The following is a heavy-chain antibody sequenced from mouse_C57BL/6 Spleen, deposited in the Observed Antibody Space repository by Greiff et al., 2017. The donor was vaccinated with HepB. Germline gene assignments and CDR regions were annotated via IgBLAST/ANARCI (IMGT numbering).Heavy chain of an antibody. CDR2: INPNNGGT. Sequence: EVQLQQSGPELVKPGASVKMSCKASGYTFTDYNMHWVKQSHGKSLEWIGYINPNNGGTSYNQKFKGKATLTVNKSSSTAYMELRSLTSEDSAVYYCARTSLLYPGRAWFAYWGQGTLVTVSA. V-gene: IGHV1-22*01. J-gene: IGHJ3*01. CDR1: GYTFTDYN. CDR3: ARTSLLYPGRAWFAY. D-gene: IGHD2-12*01.